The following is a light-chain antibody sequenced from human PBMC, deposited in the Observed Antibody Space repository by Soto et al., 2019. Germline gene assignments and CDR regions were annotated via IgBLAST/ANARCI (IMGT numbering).Light chain of an antibody. CDR2: GAS. V-gene: IGKV3-20*01. CDR3: QQDGNSPYT. CDR1: QSVDNNY. J-gene: IGKJ2*01. Sequence: EIVLTQSPGTLSLSPGESATLSCRASQSVDNNYVAWYQQKPGQAPTLLIHGASYRAAGIPDRFSGSGSGTDFTLTISRLEPEDFAVFPCQQDGNSPYTFGQGTKLEI.